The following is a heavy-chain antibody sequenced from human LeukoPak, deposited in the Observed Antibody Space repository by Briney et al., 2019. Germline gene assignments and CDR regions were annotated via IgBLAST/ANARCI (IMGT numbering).Heavy chain of an antibody. Sequence: GGSLRLSSAASGFTFSSYWMHWVRQAPGKGLVWVSRINSDGTIIGYADSVKGRFTISRDNAKNTLYLQMNSLRADDTAVYYCARSMYCGGDCYYYFDYWGQGTLVTVAS. CDR1: GFTFSSYW. V-gene: IGHV3-74*01. CDR2: INSDGTII. CDR3: ARSMYCGGDCYYYFDY. J-gene: IGHJ4*02. D-gene: IGHD2-21*02.